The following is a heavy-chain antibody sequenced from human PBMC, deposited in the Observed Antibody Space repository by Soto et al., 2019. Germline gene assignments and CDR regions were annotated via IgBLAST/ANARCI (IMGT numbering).Heavy chain of an antibody. J-gene: IGHJ5*02. CDR2: IYHSGST. CDR3: ATLPVT. Sequence: SETLSLTCAVSGGSISSGGYSWSWIRQPPGKGLEWIGYIYHSGSTYYNPSLKSRVTISVDKSKNQFSLRLNSVTSADTAVYYCATLPVTWGQGNLVTVSS. V-gene: IGHV4-30-2*01. CDR1: GGSISSGGYS.